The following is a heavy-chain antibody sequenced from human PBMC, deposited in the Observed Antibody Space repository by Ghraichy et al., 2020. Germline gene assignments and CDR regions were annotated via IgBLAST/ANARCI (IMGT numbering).Heavy chain of an antibody. CDR3: ARAGEYYYDSSGYYTY. CDR1: GFTFSSHW. CDR2: IKQDESEK. D-gene: IGHD3-22*01. Sequence: LLLTCAASGFTFSSHWMSWVRQAPGKGLEWVANIKQDESEKYYVDSVKGRFTISRDNAKNSLYLQMNSLRVEDTAVYYCARAGEYYYDSSGYYTYWGQGTLVTVSS. V-gene: IGHV3-7*01. J-gene: IGHJ4*02.